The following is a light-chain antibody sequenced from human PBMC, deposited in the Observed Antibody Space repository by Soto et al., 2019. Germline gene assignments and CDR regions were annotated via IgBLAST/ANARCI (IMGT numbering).Light chain of an antibody. CDR3: QVWDSSSDHVV. CDR1: NIGRKS. V-gene: IGLV3-21*04. CDR2: YDN. Sequence: SYELTQPPSVSVAPGKTARITCGGNNIGRKSVHWYQQKPGQAPRLVISYDNDRPSGIPERFSGSDSGNTATLTISRVEVGEESDYYCQVWDSSSDHVVFGGGTKLTVL. J-gene: IGLJ3*02.